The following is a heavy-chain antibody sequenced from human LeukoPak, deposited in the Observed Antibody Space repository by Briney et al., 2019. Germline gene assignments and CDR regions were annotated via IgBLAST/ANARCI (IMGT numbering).Heavy chain of an antibody. D-gene: IGHD2-2*02. Sequence: ASVKVSCKTSGYTFTNYDINWVRQATGQGLEWMGWINPNSGGTNYAQKFQGRVTMTRDTSISTAYMELSRLRSDDTAVYYCARDGGGGYCSSTSCYRYYYYYMDVWGKGTTVTVSS. V-gene: IGHV1-2*02. J-gene: IGHJ6*03. CDR2: INPNSGGT. CDR3: ARDGGGGYCSSTSCYRYYYYYMDV. CDR1: GYTFTNYD.